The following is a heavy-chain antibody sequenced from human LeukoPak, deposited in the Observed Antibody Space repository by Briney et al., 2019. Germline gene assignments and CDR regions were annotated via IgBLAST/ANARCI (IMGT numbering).Heavy chain of an antibody. V-gene: IGHV1-2*02. CDR3: ARDPVVYGDYVGPQNWFDP. D-gene: IGHD4-17*01. J-gene: IGHJ5*02. CDR1: GYTFTGYY. Sequence: GASVKVSCKASGYTFTGYYMHWVRQAPGQGLEWMGWINPNSGGTNYAQKFQGRVTMTRDTSISTAYMELSRLRSDDTAVYYCARDPVVYGDYVGPQNWFDPWGQGTLVTVSS. CDR2: INPNSGGT.